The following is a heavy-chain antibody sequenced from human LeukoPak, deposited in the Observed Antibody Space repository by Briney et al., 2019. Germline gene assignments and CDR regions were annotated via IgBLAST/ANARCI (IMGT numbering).Heavy chain of an antibody. CDR2: IYYSGST. Sequence: SETLSLTCTVAGGSISSYYWSWIRQPPGKGLEWIGDIYYSGSTNYNPSLKSRVTISVETSKNQFSLKLRSVTAADTAVYYCARASVGYSSGWYWRGYFQHWGQGTLVTVSS. J-gene: IGHJ1*01. CDR1: GGSISSYY. V-gene: IGHV4-59*01. D-gene: IGHD6-19*01. CDR3: ARASVGYSSGWYWRGYFQH.